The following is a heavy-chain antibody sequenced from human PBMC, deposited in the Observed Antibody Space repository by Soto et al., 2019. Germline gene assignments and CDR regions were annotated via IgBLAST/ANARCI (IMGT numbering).Heavy chain of an antibody. D-gene: IGHD2-21*01. CDR3: ARREGDSSNYYYYYYGMDV. CDR2: ISSSSSYI. Sequence: GGSLRLSCAASGFTFSSYSMNWVRQAPGKGLEWVSSISSSSSYIYYADSVKGRFTISRDNAKNSLYLQMNSLRAEDTAVYYCARREGDSSNYYYYYYGMDVWGQGTTVTVSS. CDR1: GFTFSSYS. J-gene: IGHJ6*02. V-gene: IGHV3-21*01.